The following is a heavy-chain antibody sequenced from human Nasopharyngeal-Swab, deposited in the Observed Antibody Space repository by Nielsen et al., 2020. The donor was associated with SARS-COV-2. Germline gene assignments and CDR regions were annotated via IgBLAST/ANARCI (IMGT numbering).Heavy chain of an antibody. V-gene: IGHV3-30*02. Sequence: GGSLRLSCAASGFTFSNAWMSWVRQAPGKGLEWVAFIRYDGSHKYYADSVKGRFTISRDNSENTLYLQMNSLRAADTAVYYCARGDSTSWWNSYWGQGTLVTVPS. CDR3: ARGDSTSWWNSY. CDR1: GFTFSNAW. J-gene: IGHJ4*02. D-gene: IGHD2-2*01. CDR2: IRYDGSHK.